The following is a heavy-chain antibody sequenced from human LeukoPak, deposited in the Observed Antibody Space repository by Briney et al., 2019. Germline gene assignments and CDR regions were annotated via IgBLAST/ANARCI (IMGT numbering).Heavy chain of an antibody. CDR3: AKGSYYDSSGSFYFDY. V-gene: IGHV3-23*01. CDR2: ISGSGDNT. J-gene: IGHJ4*02. CDR1: GFTFSSPA. D-gene: IGHD3-22*01. Sequence: GGSLRLSCAASGFTFSSPAMSWVRQAPGKGLEWVSGISGSGDNTYYADSVKGRFTISRDNSKNTLYVQVNSLGTEDTAAYYCAKGSYYDSSGSFYFDYWGQGTLVTVSS.